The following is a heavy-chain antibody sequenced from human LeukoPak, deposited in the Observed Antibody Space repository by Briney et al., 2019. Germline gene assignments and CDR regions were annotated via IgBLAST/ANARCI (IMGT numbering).Heavy chain of an antibody. J-gene: IGHJ5*02. Sequence: ASVKVSCKASGYTFTSYAMHWVRQAPGQRLEWMGWINAGNGNTKYSQKFQGRVTITRDTSASTAYMELSSLRSEDTAVYYCARACSGGSCYSVSWFDPWGQGTLVTVSS. CDR2: INAGNGNT. V-gene: IGHV1-3*01. CDR3: ARACSGGSCYSVSWFDP. D-gene: IGHD2-15*01. CDR1: GYTFTSYA.